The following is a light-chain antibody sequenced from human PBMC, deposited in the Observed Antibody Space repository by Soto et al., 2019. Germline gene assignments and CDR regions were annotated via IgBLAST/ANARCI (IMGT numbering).Light chain of an antibody. CDR1: QSVSSN. Sequence: EIVMTQSPATLSVSPGERATLSCRASQSVSSNLAGYQQKPGQAPRLLIYGASTRATGFPARFSGSGSGTELTLTISILQSEDFAIYFCQQYNNWPPDRTFGQGTKVEIK. CDR2: GAS. V-gene: IGKV3-15*01. CDR3: QQYNNWPPDRT. J-gene: IGKJ1*01.